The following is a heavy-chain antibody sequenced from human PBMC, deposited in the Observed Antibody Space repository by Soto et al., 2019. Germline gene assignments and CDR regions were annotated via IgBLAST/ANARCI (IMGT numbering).Heavy chain of an antibody. Sequence: SDTLSLTCAVSGGSISIYYWSWIRQPPGKGLEWIGHIYYSGSTNYNPSLKSRVTISVDTSKNQFSLKLTSVTAADTAVYYCARDAGYTPNWFDPWGQGTPVTVSS. CDR3: ARDAGYTPNWFDP. CDR1: GGSISIYY. CDR2: IYYSGST. D-gene: IGHD6-13*01. V-gene: IGHV4-59*01. J-gene: IGHJ5*02.